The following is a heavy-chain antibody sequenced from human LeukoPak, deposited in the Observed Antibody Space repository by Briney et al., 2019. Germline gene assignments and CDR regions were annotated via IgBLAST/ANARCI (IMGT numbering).Heavy chain of an antibody. D-gene: IGHD2-21*01. Sequence: GGSLRLSCAASGFTFSSYGMHWVRQAPGKGLEWVSVIYSGGSTYYADSVKGRFTISRDNSKNTLYLQMNSLRAEDTAVYYCARGIEPFDYWGQGTLVTVSS. J-gene: IGHJ4*02. V-gene: IGHV3-53*01. CDR1: GFTFSSYG. CDR2: IYSGGST. CDR3: ARGIEPFDY.